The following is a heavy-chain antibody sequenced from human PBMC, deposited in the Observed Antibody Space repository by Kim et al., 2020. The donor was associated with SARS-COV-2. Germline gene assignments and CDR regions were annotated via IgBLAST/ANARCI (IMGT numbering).Heavy chain of an antibody. Sequence: SETLSLTCTVSGGSISSYYWSWIRQPPGKGLEWIGYIYYSGSTNYNPSLKSRVTISVDTSKNQFSLKLSSVTAADTAVYYCARELYGSGSYSHWFDPWGQGTLVTVSS. CDR3: ARELYGSGSYSHWFDP. D-gene: IGHD3-10*01. CDR1: GGSISSYY. V-gene: IGHV4-59*13. CDR2: IYYSGST. J-gene: IGHJ5*02.